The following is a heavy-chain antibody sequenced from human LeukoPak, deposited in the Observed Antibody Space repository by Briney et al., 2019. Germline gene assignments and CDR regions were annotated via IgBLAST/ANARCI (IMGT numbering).Heavy chain of an antibody. J-gene: IGHJ4*02. CDR3: ARSSTGSYFDY. CDR2: ISYSGST. D-gene: IGHD3-3*02. Sequence: SETLSLTCTVSGGSISSYYWSWIRQPPGKGQEWIGYISYSGSTKYNPSLKSRVTISIDTSKKQFSLNLSSVTAADTAVYYCARSSTGSYFDYWGQGTLVTVSS. V-gene: IGHV4-59*01. CDR1: GGSISSYY.